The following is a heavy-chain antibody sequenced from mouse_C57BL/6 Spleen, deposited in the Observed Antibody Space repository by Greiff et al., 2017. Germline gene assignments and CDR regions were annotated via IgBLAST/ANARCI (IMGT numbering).Heavy chain of an antibody. Sequence: VQLHQPGAELVRPGSSVKLSCKASGYTFTSYWMDWVKQRPGQGLEWIGNIYPSDSETHYNQKFKDKATLTVDKSSSTAYMQLSSLTSEDSAVYYCAREGFYAMDYWGQGTSVTVSS. V-gene: IGHV1-61*01. J-gene: IGHJ4*01. CDR1: GYTFTSYW. CDR2: IYPSDSET. CDR3: AREGFYAMDY.